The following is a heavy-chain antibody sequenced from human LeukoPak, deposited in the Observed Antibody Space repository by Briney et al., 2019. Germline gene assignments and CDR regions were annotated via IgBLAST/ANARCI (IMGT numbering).Heavy chain of an antibody. CDR3: ARGSYLLPFDY. CDR2: IYHSGST. CDR1: GGSISSGGYY. V-gene: IGHV4-30-2*01. J-gene: IGHJ4*02. D-gene: IGHD2-21*01. Sequence: PSETLSLTCTVSGGSISSGGYYWSWIRQPPGKGLEWIGYIYHSGSTYYNPSLKSRVTISVDRSKNQFSLKLSSVTAADTAVYYCARGSYLLPFDYWGQGTLVTVSS.